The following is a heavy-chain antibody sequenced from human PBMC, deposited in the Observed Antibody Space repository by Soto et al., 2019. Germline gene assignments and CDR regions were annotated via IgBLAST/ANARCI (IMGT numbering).Heavy chain of an antibody. Sequence: GGSLRLSCVGSGFTFSTYSMNWVRQAPGRGLEWLSFISGGSSTIYYAGSVKGRFTISRDDAKNSLYLQMNSLRDEDTAVYYCAKYTASTWYAGFGMDVWGQGTTVTVSS. V-gene: IGHV3-48*02. J-gene: IGHJ6*02. D-gene: IGHD6-13*01. CDR2: ISGGSSTI. CDR3: AKYTASTWYAGFGMDV. CDR1: GFTFSTYS.